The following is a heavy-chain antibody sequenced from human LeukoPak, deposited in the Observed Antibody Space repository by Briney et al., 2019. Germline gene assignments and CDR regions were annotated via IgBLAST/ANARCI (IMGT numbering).Heavy chain of an antibody. D-gene: IGHD6-19*01. CDR1: GYTFTGYY. J-gene: IGHJ4*02. CDR3: AGDDGIAVAGFMDDY. V-gene: IGHV1-2*02. CDR2: INPNSGGT. Sequence: ASVKVSCKASGYTFTGYYMHWVRQAPGQGLEWMGWINPNSGGTNYAQKFQGRVTMTRDTSISTAYMELSRLRSDDTAVYYCAGDDGIAVAGFMDDYWGQGTLVTVSS.